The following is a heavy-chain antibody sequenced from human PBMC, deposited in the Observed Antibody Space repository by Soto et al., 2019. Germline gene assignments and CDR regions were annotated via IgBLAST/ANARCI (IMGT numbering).Heavy chain of an antibody. D-gene: IGHD5-12*01. Sequence: GGSLRLSCTASGFTFDDYAMHWVRQAPGKGLEWVSGISWNSATIAYGDSVKGRFTISRDNAKNSLYLQMNSLRAEDTALYYCARDRKVRGPFDYWGQGTLVTVSS. J-gene: IGHJ4*02. CDR3: ARDRKVRGPFDY. CDR2: ISWNSATI. CDR1: GFTFDDYA. V-gene: IGHV3-9*01.